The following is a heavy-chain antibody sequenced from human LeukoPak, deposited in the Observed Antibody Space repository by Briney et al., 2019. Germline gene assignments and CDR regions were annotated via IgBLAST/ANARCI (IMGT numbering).Heavy chain of an antibody. CDR3: ARCTSGSFNAQFDY. V-gene: IGHV1-2*02. Sequence: ASVKVSCKASGYTFTGYYMHWVRQAPGQGLEWMGWINPNSGGTNYAQKFQGRVTMTRDTSISTAYVELSRLRSDDTAVYYCARCTSGSFNAQFDYWGQGTLVTVPS. D-gene: IGHD1-26*01. J-gene: IGHJ4*02. CDR1: GYTFTGYY. CDR2: INPNSGGT.